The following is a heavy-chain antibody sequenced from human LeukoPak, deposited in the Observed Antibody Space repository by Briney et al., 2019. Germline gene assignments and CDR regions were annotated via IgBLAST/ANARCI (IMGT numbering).Heavy chain of an antibody. CDR3: ARGILVMVYATFDY. Sequence: SDTLSLTCAVSGGSFSDYYWTWIRQTPGKGLEWIGEVIHSGRTNYNPSLESRVTISVDTSKNQFSLKLSSVTAADTAAYYCARGILVMVYATFDYWGQGTLVTVSS. J-gene: IGHJ4*02. CDR1: GGSFSDYY. CDR2: VIHSGRT. D-gene: IGHD2-8*01. V-gene: IGHV4-34*01.